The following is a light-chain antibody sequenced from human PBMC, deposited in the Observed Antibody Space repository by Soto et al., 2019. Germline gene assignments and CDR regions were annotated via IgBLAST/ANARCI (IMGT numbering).Light chain of an antibody. CDR3: QQYVSSPFT. V-gene: IGKV3-20*01. J-gene: IGKJ3*01. CDR2: DVS. Sequence: EIVSTQSPGTLSLSPGERATLSCRASQSVGSSYLTWYQQKPGQAPRLLIYDVSSRATGIPDRFSGSGSGTDFTLTISRLEPEDCAVYYCQQYVSSPFTFGPGTKVDIK. CDR1: QSVGSSY.